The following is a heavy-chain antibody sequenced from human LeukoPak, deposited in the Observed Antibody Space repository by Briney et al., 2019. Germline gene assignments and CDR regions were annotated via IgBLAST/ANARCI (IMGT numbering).Heavy chain of an antibody. CDR1: GFTFSSYS. D-gene: IGHD5-24*01. J-gene: IGHJ4*02. CDR3: ARDAGDGYNYALDY. Sequence: PGGSLRLSCAASGFTFSSYSMNWVRQAPGKGLEWVSTISSSSSYIYYADSVKGRFTISRDNAKNSLYLQMNSLRAEDTAVYYCARDAGDGYNYALDYWGQGTLVTVSS. V-gene: IGHV3-21*01. CDR2: ISSSSSYI.